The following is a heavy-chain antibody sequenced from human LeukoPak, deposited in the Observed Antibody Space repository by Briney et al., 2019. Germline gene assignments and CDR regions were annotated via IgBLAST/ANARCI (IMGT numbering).Heavy chain of an antibody. CDR2: IYSGGTT. CDR1: GFALSNFW. V-gene: IGHV3-53*04. J-gene: IGHJ6*02. CDR3: AREVGGSYNRLYYYYGMDV. Sequence: PGGSLRLSCAASGFALSNFWIHWVRQAPGKGLEWVSVIYSGGTTYYADSVKGRFTISRHNSKNTLYLQMNSLRAEDTAVYYCAREVGGSYNRLYYYYGMDVWGQGTTVTVSS. D-gene: IGHD1-26*01.